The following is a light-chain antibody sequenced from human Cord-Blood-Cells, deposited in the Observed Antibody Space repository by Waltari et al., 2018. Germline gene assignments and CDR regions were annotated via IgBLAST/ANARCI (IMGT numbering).Light chain of an antibody. V-gene: IGKV3-20*01. J-gene: IGKJ3*01. Sequence: EILLTQSPGTLSLSPGDRATLSCRASQSVSSSYLAWYQQKPGQAPRLLIYGASSRATGIPDRFSGSGSGTDFTLTISRLEPEDFAVYYCQQYGSSVFTFGPGTKVDIK. CDR2: GAS. CDR1: QSVSSSY. CDR3: QQYGSSVFT.